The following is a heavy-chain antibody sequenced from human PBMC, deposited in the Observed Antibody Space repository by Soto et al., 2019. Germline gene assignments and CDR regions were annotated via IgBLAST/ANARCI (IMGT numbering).Heavy chain of an antibody. J-gene: IGHJ5*02. CDR3: ARARNIVVVVAFDP. CDR1: GGSISSGGYY. CDR2: IYYSGST. D-gene: IGHD2-15*01. Sequence: QVQLQESGPGLVKPSQTLSLTCTVSGGSISSGGYYWSWIRQHPGKGLEWIGYIYYSGSTYYNPSLKSRVTISVDTAKNQFSLKLSSVTAADTAVYYCARARNIVVVVAFDPWGQGTLVTVSS. V-gene: IGHV4-31*03.